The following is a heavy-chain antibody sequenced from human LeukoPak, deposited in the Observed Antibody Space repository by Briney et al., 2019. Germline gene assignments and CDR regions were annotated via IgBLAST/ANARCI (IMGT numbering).Heavy chain of an antibody. CDR1: GHTFTSYG. J-gene: IGHJ3*02. V-gene: IGHV1-18*01. CDR2: ISAYNGNT. Sequence: ASVKVSCKASGHTFTSYGISWVRQAPGQGLEWMGWISAYNGNTNYAQKLQGRVTMTTDTSTSTAYMELRSLRSDDTAVYYCARDFGSSGYDALDIWGQGTMVTVSS. D-gene: IGHD3-22*01. CDR3: ARDFGSSGYDALDI.